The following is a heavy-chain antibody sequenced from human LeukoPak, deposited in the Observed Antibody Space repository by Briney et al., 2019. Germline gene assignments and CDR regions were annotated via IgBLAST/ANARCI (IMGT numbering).Heavy chain of an antibody. CDR1: GFTFSRDD. CDR3: TKEFCGSRAASAGGSYYDF. Sequence: GGSLRLSCAATGFTFSRDDFHWVRQAPGKGLEWVAAIGVTGDTYYADSVKGRFTISREDAANSLYLQMRSLGAGDTALYYCTKEFCGSRAASAGGSYYDFWGRGALVTVSS. J-gene: IGHJ2*01. CDR2: IGVTGDT. V-gene: IGHV3-13*01. D-gene: IGHD2-15*01.